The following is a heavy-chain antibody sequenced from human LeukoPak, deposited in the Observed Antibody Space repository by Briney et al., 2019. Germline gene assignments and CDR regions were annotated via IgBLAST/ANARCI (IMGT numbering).Heavy chain of an antibody. CDR2: ISNDSVDK. J-gene: IGHJ3*02. V-gene: IGHV3-11*04. CDR1: GFMLSDYY. D-gene: IGHD3-3*01. CDR3: ARRDWVSGAVRAFDI. Sequence: GESLRLSCVGSGFMLSDYYMSWIRQAPGKGLAWVSYISNDSVDKYYVDSVRGRFTISRDNAKKSMYLQMSGLRVEDTAVYYCARRDWVSGAVRAFDIWGQGTMVTVSS.